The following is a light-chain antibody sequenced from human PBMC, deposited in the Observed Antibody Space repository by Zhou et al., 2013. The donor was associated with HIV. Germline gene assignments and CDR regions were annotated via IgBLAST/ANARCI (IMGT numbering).Light chain of an antibody. CDR3: QQRSNWPRIT. CDR1: QSVSRY. Sequence: EIVMTQSPATLSVSPGERVTLSCRASQSVSRYLAWYQQKPGQAPRLLIYDASTRATGIPARFSGSGSGTDFTLTISSLEPEDFAVYYCQQRSNWPRITFGQGTRLEIK. V-gene: IGKV3-11*01. CDR2: DAS. J-gene: IGKJ5*01.